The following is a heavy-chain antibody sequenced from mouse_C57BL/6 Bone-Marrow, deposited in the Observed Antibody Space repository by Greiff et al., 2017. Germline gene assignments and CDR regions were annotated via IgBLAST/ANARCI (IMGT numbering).Heavy chain of an antibody. CDR3: VSPNWPWFAY. V-gene: IGHV1-4*01. Sequence: QVQLQQSGAELARPGASVKMSCKASGYTFTSYTMHWVKQRPGQGLEWIGYINPSSGYTKYNQKFKDKATLTADKSSSTAYMQLSSLTSEDSAVYYCVSPNWPWFAYWGQGTLVTVSA. D-gene: IGHD4-1*01. CDR2: INPSSGYT. J-gene: IGHJ3*01. CDR1: GYTFTSYT.